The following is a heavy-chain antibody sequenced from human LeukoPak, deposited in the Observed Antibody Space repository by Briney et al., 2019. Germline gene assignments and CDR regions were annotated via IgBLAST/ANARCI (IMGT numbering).Heavy chain of an antibody. CDR1: GFTFDDYA. CDR2: ISWNSGSI. Sequence: PGRSLRLSCAASGFTFDDYAMHWVRQAPGKGLEWVSGISWNSGSIGNADSVKGRFTISRDNAKNSLYLQMNSLRAEDTALYYCAKAPTYYYDSSGYPFDYWGQGTLVTVSS. J-gene: IGHJ4*02. V-gene: IGHV3-9*01. CDR3: AKAPTYYYDSSGYPFDY. D-gene: IGHD3-22*01.